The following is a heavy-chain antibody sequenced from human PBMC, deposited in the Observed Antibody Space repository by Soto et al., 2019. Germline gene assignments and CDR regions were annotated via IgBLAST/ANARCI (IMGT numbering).Heavy chain of an antibody. J-gene: IGHJ3*01. CDR2: ICHTGIT. CDR1: VVAIGSCNR. V-gene: IGHV4-4*02. Sequence: PSDTVGLTCTISVVAIGSCNRGNGVRQPPGKGLEWIGEICHTGITIYNPSLKSRVAISVDKSQSQFSLRLLSVTASDTSIYYCAGDHLTEHDDFDVCGTGRMVNVS. CDR3: AGDHLTEHDDFDV.